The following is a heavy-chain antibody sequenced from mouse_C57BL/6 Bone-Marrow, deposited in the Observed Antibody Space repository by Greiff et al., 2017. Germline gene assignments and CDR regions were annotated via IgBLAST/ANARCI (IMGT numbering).Heavy chain of an antibody. CDR1: GYTFTDYN. CDR3: ASNYFDY. J-gene: IGHJ2*01. Sequence: LVEPGASVKIPCKASGYTFTDYNMDWVKQSHGKSLEWIGDINPNNGGTIYNQKFKGKATLTVDKSSSTAYMELRSLTSEDTAVYYCASNYFDYWGQGTTLTVSS. CDR2: INPNNGGT. V-gene: IGHV1-18*01.